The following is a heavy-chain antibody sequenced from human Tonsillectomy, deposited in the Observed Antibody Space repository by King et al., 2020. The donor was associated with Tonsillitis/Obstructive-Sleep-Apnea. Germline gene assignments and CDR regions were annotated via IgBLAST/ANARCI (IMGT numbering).Heavy chain of an antibody. CDR2: INHSGVT. D-gene: IGHD2-2*01. V-gene: IGHV4-34*01. CDR3: ARGEAPDCSGTSCQIWFDP. J-gene: IGHJ5*02. CDR1: GGSFSGSY. Sequence: VQLQQWGAGLLKPSETLSLTCAVYGGSFSGSYWSWIRQSPGKGLEWIGEINHSGVTNYNPSLKSLVTISVDTSKNQFSLMLTSVTAADTAVYYCARGEAPDCSGTSCQIWFDPGGPGTLVTVSS.